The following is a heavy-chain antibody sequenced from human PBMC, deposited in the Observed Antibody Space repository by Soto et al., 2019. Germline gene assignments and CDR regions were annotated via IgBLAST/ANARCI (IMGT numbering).Heavy chain of an antibody. Sequence: GSLRLSCAASGFTFSGSAMHWVRQASGKGLEWIARIRSKANNYATAYAASVKGRFTIFRDDSENTAYLQMNSLKTEDTAVYYCTKQIYGGNSWGQGTLVTVSS. CDR1: GFTFSGSA. CDR3: TKQIYGGNS. CDR2: IRSKANNYAT. J-gene: IGHJ4*02. V-gene: IGHV3-73*01. D-gene: IGHD4-17*01.